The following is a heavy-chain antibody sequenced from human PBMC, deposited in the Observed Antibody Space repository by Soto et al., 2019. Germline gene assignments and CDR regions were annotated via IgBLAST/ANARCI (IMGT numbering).Heavy chain of an antibody. D-gene: IGHD3-10*01. V-gene: IGHV3-30*18. Sequence: QVQLVESGGGVVQPGRSLRLSCAASGFTFSSYGMHWVRQAPGKGLEWVAVISYDGSNKYYADSVKGRFTISRDNSKNTLYLQMNSLRAEDTAVYYCAKDGGGVLLWCGEWIDYWGQGTLVTVSS. CDR2: ISYDGSNK. J-gene: IGHJ4*02. CDR3: AKDGGGVLLWCGEWIDY. CDR1: GFTFSSYG.